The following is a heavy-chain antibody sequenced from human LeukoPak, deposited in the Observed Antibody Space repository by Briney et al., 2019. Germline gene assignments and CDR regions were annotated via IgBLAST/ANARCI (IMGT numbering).Heavy chain of an antibody. Sequence: ASVTVSFTASGYTFTNYHINWVRQATGQGREWMGWMNPNNGDSGYAQKFQGRVTITRDTSISTSYMELRSLRSDDTAVYFCARTTSFTASGYDYWGQGTLVTVSS. D-gene: IGHD6-25*01. CDR3: ARTTSFTASGYDY. CDR1: GYTFTNYH. CDR2: MNPNNGDS. V-gene: IGHV1-8*03. J-gene: IGHJ4*02.